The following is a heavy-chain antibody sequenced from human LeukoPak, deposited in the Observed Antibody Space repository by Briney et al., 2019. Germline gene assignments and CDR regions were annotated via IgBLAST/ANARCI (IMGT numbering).Heavy chain of an antibody. CDR1: GYSINRGYY. V-gene: IGHV4-38-2*02. D-gene: IGHD6-13*01. CDR2: IYHSVST. CDR3: ARVTQQQLTDAFNT. J-gene: IGHJ3*02. Sequence: PSETLSLTCTVSGYSINRGYYWGWIRQPPGMGLEWIGSIYHSVSTYYNPSLKTRVTISVDTSKNQFFLKLSSVTAADTAVYYCARVTQQQLTDAFNTWGQGTMVTVSS.